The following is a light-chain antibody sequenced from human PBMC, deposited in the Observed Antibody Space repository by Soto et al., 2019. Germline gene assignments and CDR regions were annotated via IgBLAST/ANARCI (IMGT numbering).Light chain of an antibody. Sequence: DIQMTQSPSSLSASVGDRVTITCQASQDITNFLNWFQQKPGKAPKVLIFDASNLKTGVPSRFSASGSGTDFTFTINNLQPEDIATYYCQQYDSFPYTFCRGTNLEIK. CDR3: QQYDSFPYT. CDR2: DAS. V-gene: IGKV1-33*01. CDR1: QDITNF. J-gene: IGKJ2*01.